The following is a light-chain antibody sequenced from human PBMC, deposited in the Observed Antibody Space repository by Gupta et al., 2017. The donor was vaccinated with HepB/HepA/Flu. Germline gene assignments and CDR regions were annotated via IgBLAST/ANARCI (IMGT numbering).Light chain of an antibody. Sequence: DIQMTQSPSSLSASVGDRVTITCRASHSINTYLNWYQQKPGKAPKLLIYAASSLQSGVPSRFSGSGSGTDFTLTISRLQREDFATYYCQHRYSTPRTFGQGTKVEIK. J-gene: IGKJ1*01. V-gene: IGKV1-39*01. CDR3: QHRYSTPRT. CDR2: AAS. CDR1: HSINTY.